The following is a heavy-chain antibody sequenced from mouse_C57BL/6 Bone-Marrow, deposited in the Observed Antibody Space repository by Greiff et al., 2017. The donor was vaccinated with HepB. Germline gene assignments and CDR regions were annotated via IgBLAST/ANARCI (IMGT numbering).Heavy chain of an antibody. J-gene: IGHJ4*01. CDR2: IDPNSGGT. CDR3: ERRRFPYAMDY. CDR1: GYTFTSYW. Sequence: VQLQQPGAELVKPGASVKLSCKASGYTFTSYWMHWVKQRPGRGLEWIGRIDPNSGGTKYNEKFKSKATLTVDKPSSTAYMQLSSQTSEDSAVYYCERRRFPYAMDYWGQGTSVTVSS. V-gene: IGHV1-72*01.